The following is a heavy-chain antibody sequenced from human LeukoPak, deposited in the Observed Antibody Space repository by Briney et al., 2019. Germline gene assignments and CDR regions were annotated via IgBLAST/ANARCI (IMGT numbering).Heavy chain of an antibody. Sequence: ASXXVSXKASGXTFTGYYMHWVRXXPGXXXXXXGWXNPNSGGTNYAQKFQGWVTMTRDTSISTAYMELSRLRSDDTAVYYCARDNYDILTGYPMVDYWGQGTLVTVSS. V-gene: IGHV1-2*04. J-gene: IGHJ4*02. D-gene: IGHD3-9*01. CDR2: XNPNSGGT. CDR3: ARDNYDILTGYPMVDY. CDR1: GXTFTGYY.